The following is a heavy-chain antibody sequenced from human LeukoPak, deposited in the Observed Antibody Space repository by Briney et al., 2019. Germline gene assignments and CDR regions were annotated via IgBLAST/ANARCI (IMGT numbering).Heavy chain of an antibody. Sequence: GSLRLSCAASGFTSSSYSMNWVRQAPGKGLEWVSSISSSSSYIYYADSVKGRFTISRDNAKNSLYLQMNSLRAEDTAVYYCAKEYSSGWYLSLDYWGQGTLVTVSS. CDR3: AKEYSSGWYLSLDY. V-gene: IGHV3-21*01. D-gene: IGHD6-19*01. CDR2: ISSSSSYI. J-gene: IGHJ4*02. CDR1: GFTSSSYS.